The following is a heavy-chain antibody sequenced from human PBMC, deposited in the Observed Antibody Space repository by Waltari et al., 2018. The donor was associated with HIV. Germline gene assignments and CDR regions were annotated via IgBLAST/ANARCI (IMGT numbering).Heavy chain of an antibody. CDR1: GGAVSGYY. D-gene: IGHD2-21*02. CDR2: INHSGST. Sequence: VQLQQWGDGLLNRSEPLSVTCALYGGAVSGYYWTWIRPDPGKGLEWLGEINHSGSTNYNPSLKSRVTISLDTSKNQFSVNLTSVTAADTAVYYCARARLVTAIGVYFDYWGQGNLLTVST. CDR3: ARARLVTAIGVYFDY. J-gene: IGHJ4*02. V-gene: IGHV4-34*01.